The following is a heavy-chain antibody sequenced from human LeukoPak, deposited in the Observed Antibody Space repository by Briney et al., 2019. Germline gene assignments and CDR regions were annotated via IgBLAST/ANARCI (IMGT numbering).Heavy chain of an antibody. Sequence: PGGSLRLSCAASGFTFSSYGMHWVRQAPGKGLEWVSVIYSGGSTYYADSVKGRFTISRDNSKNTLYLQMNSLRAEDTAVYYCAREGALGDSSGYPVNDAFDIWGQGTMVTVSS. D-gene: IGHD3-22*01. V-gene: IGHV3-53*01. CDR3: AREGALGDSSGYPVNDAFDI. J-gene: IGHJ3*02. CDR2: IYSGGST. CDR1: GFTFSSYG.